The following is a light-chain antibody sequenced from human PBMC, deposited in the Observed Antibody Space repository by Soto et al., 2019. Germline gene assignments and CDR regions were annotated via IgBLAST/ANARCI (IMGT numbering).Light chain of an antibody. CDR3: ASYTSSSTSVI. Sequence: QSALTQPASVSGSPGQSITISCTGTSSDVGGYKYVSWYQQHPDKAPKLIIFEVSNRPSGISSRFSGSKSGNTASLTISGLQAEDEAEYYWASYTSSSTSVIFGRGTKLTVL. CDR1: SSDVGGYKY. V-gene: IGLV2-14*01. J-gene: IGLJ2*01. CDR2: EVS.